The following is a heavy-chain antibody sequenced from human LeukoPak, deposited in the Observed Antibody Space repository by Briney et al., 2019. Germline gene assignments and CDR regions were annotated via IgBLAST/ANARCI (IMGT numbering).Heavy chain of an antibody. Sequence: GASVKVSCKASGYTFTTYGISWVRQAPGQGLEWMGWLNPHSGGTNFAQKFQGRVTMTRDTSISTAYMEMSRLTFDDTAVYYCARDSPSKVSWGQGTLVTVSS. D-gene: IGHD2-2*01. CDR2: LNPHSGGT. CDR3: ARDSPSKVS. CDR1: GYTFTTYG. J-gene: IGHJ5*02. V-gene: IGHV1-2*02.